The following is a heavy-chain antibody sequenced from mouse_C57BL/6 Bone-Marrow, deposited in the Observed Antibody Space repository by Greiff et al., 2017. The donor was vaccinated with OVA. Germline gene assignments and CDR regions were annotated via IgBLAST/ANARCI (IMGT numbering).Heavy chain of an antibody. J-gene: IGHJ2*01. V-gene: IGHV14-4*01. Sequence: DVKLQESGAELVRPGASVKLSCTASGFNIKDDYMHWVKQRPEKGLEWIGGIDPENGDTEYDSKFQGKATITADTSSNTAYLQLSSLTSEDTAVYYCTTCWDSFFDYWGQGTTLTVSS. CDR1: GFNIKDDY. CDR3: TTCWDSFFDY. D-gene: IGHD4-1*01. CDR2: IDPENGDT.